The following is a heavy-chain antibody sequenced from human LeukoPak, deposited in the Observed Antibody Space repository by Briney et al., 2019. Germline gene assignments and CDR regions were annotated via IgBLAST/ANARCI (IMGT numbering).Heavy chain of an antibody. D-gene: IGHD5-24*01. CDR2: IDHRGDT. J-gene: IGHJ4*03. CDR3: ARGATISETGYFDF. Sequence: SETLSLTCAVYGGSFSRYYWSWIRQSPGKGLEWIAEIDHRGDTNYNPSVKSRVTISVGTSKNQFPLKMRSLSAADTALYYCARGATISETGYFDFWGQGTLVTVSS. CDR1: GGSFSRYY. V-gene: IGHV4-34*01.